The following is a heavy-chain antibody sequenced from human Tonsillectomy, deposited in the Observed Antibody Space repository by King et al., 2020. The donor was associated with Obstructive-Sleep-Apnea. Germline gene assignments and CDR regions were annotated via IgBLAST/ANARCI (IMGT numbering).Heavy chain of an antibody. CDR3: AKGGRIVVVTVDY. D-gene: IGHD2-21*02. J-gene: IGHJ4*02. CDR2: IRYDGSNK. Sequence: VQLVESGGGVVQPGRSLRLSCAASGFTFSSYGMHWVRQAPGKGLEWVAFIRYDGSNKYYADSVKGRFTISRDNSKNTLYLQMNSLRAEDTAVYYCAKGGRIVVVTVDYWGQGTLVTVSS. CDR1: GFTFSSYG. V-gene: IGHV3-30*02.